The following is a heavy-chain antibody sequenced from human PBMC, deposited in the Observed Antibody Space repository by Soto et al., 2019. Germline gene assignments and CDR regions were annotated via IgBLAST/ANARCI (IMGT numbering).Heavy chain of an antibody. CDR3: AKTVKFDSQSSGWANRFDY. D-gene: IGHD6-19*01. J-gene: IGHJ4*02. CDR1: GFTFSNYA. Sequence: EVQLLESGGGLVQPGGSLRLFCAASGFTFSNYAMTWVRQAPGKGLEWVSAITSGGSTYFGDTVKGRFTISRDNSKSTLHLQMNSLRAEDTAVYYCAKTVKFDSQSSGWANRFDYWGQGTLVTVSS. CDR2: ITSGGST. V-gene: IGHV3-23*01.